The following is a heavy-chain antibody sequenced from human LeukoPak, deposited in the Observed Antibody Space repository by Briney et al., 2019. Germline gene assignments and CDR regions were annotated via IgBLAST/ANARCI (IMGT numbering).Heavy chain of an antibody. CDR2: MNPNSGNT. V-gene: IGHV1-8*01. D-gene: IGHD2-15*01. J-gene: IGHJ5*02. Sequence: ASVKVSCKASGYTFTSYDINWVRQATGQGLEWMGWMNPNSGNTGYAQKFQGRVTMTRNTSISTAYMELSSLRSEDTAVYYCARGRRGYCSGGSCYGKVDPWGQGTLVTVSS. CDR1: GYTFTSYD. CDR3: ARGRRGYCSGGSCYGKVDP.